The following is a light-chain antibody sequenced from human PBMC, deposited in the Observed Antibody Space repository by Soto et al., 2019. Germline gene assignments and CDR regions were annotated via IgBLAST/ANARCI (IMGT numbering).Light chain of an antibody. V-gene: IGKV1-39*01. CDR1: QSISSY. CDR2: AAS. Sequence: DLQMTQSPSSLSASVGDRVTITCRASQSISSYLNWYQQKPGKAPKLLIYAASNLQSGVPSRFSGSGSGTDFTLTISSLQPEDFATYYCQQSYSTPLTFGPGTKVDIK. J-gene: IGKJ3*01. CDR3: QQSYSTPLT.